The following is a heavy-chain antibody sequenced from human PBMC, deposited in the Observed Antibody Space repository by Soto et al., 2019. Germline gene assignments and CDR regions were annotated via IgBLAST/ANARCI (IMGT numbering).Heavy chain of an antibody. CDR3: SRVDPGETSPFDH. Sequence: QVELVQSGAEVKKPGASVKVSCKASGYIFTSYYLHWVRQAPGQGFEWMGWINPFGGSRMFAQSFQGRVTFTRDTSTSTVYMELSGLRSDDTAVYYCSRVDPGETSPFDHWGQGTLVTVSS. CDR1: GYIFTSYY. J-gene: IGHJ4*02. D-gene: IGHD3-10*01. V-gene: IGHV1-46*03. CDR2: INPFGGSR.